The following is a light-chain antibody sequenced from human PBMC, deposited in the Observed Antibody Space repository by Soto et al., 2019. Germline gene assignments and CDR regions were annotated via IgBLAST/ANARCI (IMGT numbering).Light chain of an antibody. CDR2: EGS. CDR1: SSDVGGYNL. J-gene: IGLJ1*01. CDR3: CSYAGSSTYV. Sequence: QSALTQPASVSGSPGQSITISCTGTSSDVGGYNLVSWYQQHPGKAPKVMIYEGSKRPSGVSNRFSGSKSGNTASLTISGLQAEDEADYYCCSYAGSSTYVFGTGTKV. V-gene: IGLV2-23*01.